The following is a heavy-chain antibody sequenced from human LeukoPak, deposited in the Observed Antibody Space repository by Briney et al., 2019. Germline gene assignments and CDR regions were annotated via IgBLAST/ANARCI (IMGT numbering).Heavy chain of an antibody. D-gene: IGHD6-13*01. Sequence: GGSLRLSCAASGFTLSSYGMSWVRQAPGKGLEWVSAISGSGGSTYYADSVKGRFTISRDNSKNTLYLQMNSLRAEDTAVYYCAKGMGAAAEIDYWGQGTLVTVSS. CDR1: GFTLSSYG. J-gene: IGHJ4*02. CDR2: ISGSGGST. CDR3: AKGMGAAAEIDY. V-gene: IGHV3-23*01.